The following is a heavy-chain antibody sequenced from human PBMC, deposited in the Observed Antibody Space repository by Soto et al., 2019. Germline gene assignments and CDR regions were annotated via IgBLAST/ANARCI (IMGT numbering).Heavy chain of an antibody. CDR2: ISGSGGST. Sequence: GGSLRLSCAASGFTFSSYAMSWVRQAPGKGLEWVSAISGSGGSTYYADSVKGRFTISRDNSKNTLYLQMNSLRAEDTAVYYCAKGIVAGYRSYYYYGMDVWGQGTTVTVSS. D-gene: IGHD6-19*01. J-gene: IGHJ6*02. V-gene: IGHV3-23*01. CDR3: AKGIVAGYRSYYYYGMDV. CDR1: GFTFSSYA.